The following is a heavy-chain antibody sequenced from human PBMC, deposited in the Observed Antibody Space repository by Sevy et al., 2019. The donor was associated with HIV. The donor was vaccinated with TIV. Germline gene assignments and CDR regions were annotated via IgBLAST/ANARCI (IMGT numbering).Heavy chain of an antibody. CDR3: ARSRSNYADYYFDY. V-gene: IGHV3-11*06. J-gene: IGHJ4*02. D-gene: IGHD4-17*01. CDR1: GFTFSDYY. CDR2: ISSGSSYT. Sequence: GGSLRLSCAASGFTFSDYYMTRIRQSPGKGLQWISYISSGSSYTNYADSVKGRFTISRDNAKNSLYLEIHTLRPEDTAVYYCARSRSNYADYYFDYWGQGTVVTVSS.